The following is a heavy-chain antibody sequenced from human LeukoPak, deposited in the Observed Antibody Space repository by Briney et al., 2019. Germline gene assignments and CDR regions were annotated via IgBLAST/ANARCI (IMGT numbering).Heavy chain of an antibody. CDR3: ARDGVQTTPFDY. V-gene: IGHV3-74*01. D-gene: IGHD4/OR15-4a*01. CDR2: INGDGSYT. Sequence: GGSLRLSCATSGFTFSGYWMHWVRQAPGKGLVWLSLINGDGSYTIYADSVKGRFTISRDNAKNTLYLQMDSLRAEDTAVYYCARDGVQTTPFDYWGPGTLVTVSS. J-gene: IGHJ4*02. CDR1: GFTFSGYW.